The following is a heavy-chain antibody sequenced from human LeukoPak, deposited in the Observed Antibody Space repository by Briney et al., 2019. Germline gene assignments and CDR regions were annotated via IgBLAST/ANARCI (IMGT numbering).Heavy chain of an antibody. CDR1: GSSISSYY. CDR3: ARVVYYGYTYGKYYFDY. D-gene: IGHD5-18*01. J-gene: IGHJ4*02. Sequence: SETLSLTCTVSGSSISSYYWSWIRQPPGKGLEWIGYIYYSGSTSYNPSLKGRVTISIDTSKNQFSLKLSSVTAADTAMYYCARVVYYGYTYGKYYFDYWGQGTLVTVSS. V-gene: IGHV4-59*01. CDR2: IYYSGST.